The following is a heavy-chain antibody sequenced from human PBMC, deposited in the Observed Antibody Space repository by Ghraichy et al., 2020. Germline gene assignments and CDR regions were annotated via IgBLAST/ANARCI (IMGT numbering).Heavy chain of an antibody. CDR1: GGSISSYY. Sequence: SETLSLTCSVSGGSISSYYWSWIRQSPGKGLEWIGYISFSGSTNYNPSLKSRVTISADTSKNQFSLKLSSVTAADTAVYYCAREILQSVCSDKVCYPMNWFDPWGQGTLVTVSS. CDR3: AREILQSVCSDKVCYPMNWFDP. J-gene: IGHJ5*02. D-gene: IGHD3-16*01. V-gene: IGHV4-59*01. CDR2: ISFSGST.